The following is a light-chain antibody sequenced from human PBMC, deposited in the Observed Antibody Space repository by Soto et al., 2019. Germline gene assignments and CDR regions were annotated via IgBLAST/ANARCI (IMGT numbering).Light chain of an antibody. J-gene: IGKJ1*01. V-gene: IGKV3-20*01. Sequence: EIVLTQSPGTLSLSPGERATLSCRASQSVTSNFLAWYQHTPGQAPRLLIYAVSSRGYGVPDRFSGSGSGTDFTLTISRLEPEDFAVYYCQHYGYPQWTFGQGTKVDIK. CDR1: QSVTSNF. CDR3: QHYGYPQWT. CDR2: AVS.